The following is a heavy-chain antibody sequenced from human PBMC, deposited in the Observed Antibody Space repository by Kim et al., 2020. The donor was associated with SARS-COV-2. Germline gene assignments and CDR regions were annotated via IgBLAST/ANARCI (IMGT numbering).Heavy chain of an antibody. V-gene: IGHV3-23*01. CDR2: ISGSGGSS. CDR1: GFTFSSYA. CDR3: AKDDTTYYYDSSGYLNGMDV. J-gene: IGHJ6*02. D-gene: IGHD3-22*01. Sequence: GGSLRLSCAASGFTFSSYAMSWVRQAPGKGLEWVSAISGSGGSSYYADSVKGRFTISRDNSKNTLYLQMNSLRAEDTAVYYCAKDDTTYYYDSSGYLNGMDVWGQGTTVTVSS.